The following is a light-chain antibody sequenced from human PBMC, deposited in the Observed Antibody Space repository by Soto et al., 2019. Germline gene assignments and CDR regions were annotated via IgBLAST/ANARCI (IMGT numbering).Light chain of an antibody. CDR1: ISNIGSNT. CDR3: AAWDDSLNGPV. CDR2: SHN. J-gene: IGLJ2*01. V-gene: IGLV1-44*01. Sequence: QAVVTQPPSASGTPGQRVTISCSGSISNIGSNTVNWYQQLPGTAPKLLIYSHNRRPSGVPARFSGSKSGTSASLAISGRQAEDEADFYCAAWDDSLNGPVFGGGTKLTVL.